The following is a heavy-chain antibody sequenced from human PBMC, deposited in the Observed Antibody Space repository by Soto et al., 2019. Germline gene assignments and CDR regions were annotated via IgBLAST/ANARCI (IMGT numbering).Heavy chain of an antibody. V-gene: IGHV5-51*01. D-gene: IGHD2-2*01. J-gene: IGHJ3*02. CDR1: GYDFTSYW. CDR3: ARRRSSTAFDI. Sequence: GESLKISCKAFGYDFTSYWIGWVRQKPGKGLEWMAMIYPGDSDTRDSPSFQGQVTISADKSTSTAYLQWSNLKASDTAMYYCARRRSSTAFDIWGQGTMVTVSS. CDR2: IYPGDSDT.